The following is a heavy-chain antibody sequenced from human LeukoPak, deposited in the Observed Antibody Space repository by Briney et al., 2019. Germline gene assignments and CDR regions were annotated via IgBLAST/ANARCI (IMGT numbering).Heavy chain of an antibody. D-gene: IGHD3-3*01. CDR3: ARVGIFGVVLGYYYMDV. CDR1: GDSISSTNYY. Sequence: KPSETLSLTCTVSGDSISSTNYYWGWIRQPPGKGLEWIGEINRSGSTNYNPSLKSRVTISVDTSKNQFSLKLSSVTAADTAVYYCARVGIFGVVLGYYYMDVWGKGTTVTVSS. CDR2: INRSGST. V-gene: IGHV4-39*07. J-gene: IGHJ6*03.